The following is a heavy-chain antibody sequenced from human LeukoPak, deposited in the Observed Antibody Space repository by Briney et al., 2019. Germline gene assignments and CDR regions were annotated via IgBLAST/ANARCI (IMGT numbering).Heavy chain of an antibody. CDR1: GFTFSSYA. J-gene: IGHJ3*02. CDR2: ISGSGGST. V-gene: IGHV3-23*01. Sequence: GGSLRLSCAASGFTFSSYAMSWVRQAPGKGLEWVSAISGSGGSTYYADSVKGRFTISRDNSKNTLYLQMNSLRAEDTAVYYCAKPYYYDSSGYPPDAFDIWGQGTMVTVSS. D-gene: IGHD3-22*01. CDR3: AKPYYYDSSGYPPDAFDI.